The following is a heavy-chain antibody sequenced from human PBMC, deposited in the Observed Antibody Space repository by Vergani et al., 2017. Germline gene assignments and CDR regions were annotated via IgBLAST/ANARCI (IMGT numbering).Heavy chain of an antibody. V-gene: IGHV4-59*01. CDR2: IYYSGST. CDR3: ASYSSSWFNY. D-gene: IGHD6-13*01. Sequence: QVQLQESGPGLVKPSETLSLTCTVSGGSISSYDWSWIRQPPGKGLEWIGYIYYSGSTNYNPSLKSRVTMSVDTSKNQFSLKLSSVTAADTAVYYCASYSSSWFNYWGQGTLVTVSS. J-gene: IGHJ4*02. CDR1: GGSISSYD.